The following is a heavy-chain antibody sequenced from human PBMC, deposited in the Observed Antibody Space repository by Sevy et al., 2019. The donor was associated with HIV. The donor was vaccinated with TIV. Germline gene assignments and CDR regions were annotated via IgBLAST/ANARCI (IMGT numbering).Heavy chain of an antibody. CDR1: GYTFTDYY. CDR2: INPNDGVT. J-gene: IGHJ6*02. CDR3: ARLTTMATSDLYGMDV. D-gene: IGHD5-12*01. Sequence: ASVKVSCKASGYTFTDYYIHWVRQAPGQGLEWMAWINPNDGVTNYAQRFQGGVTVTTDTSISTACMELRRLRSDDTAIYYSARLTTMATSDLYGMDVWGQGMTVTVSS. V-gene: IGHV1-2*02.